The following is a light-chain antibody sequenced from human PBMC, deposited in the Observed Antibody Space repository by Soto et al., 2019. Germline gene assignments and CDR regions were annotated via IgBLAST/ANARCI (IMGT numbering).Light chain of an antibody. CDR2: LNSDGSH. CDR1: SGHSSYA. Sequence: QSVLTLSPSASASLGASVKLTCTLSSGHSSYAIAWHQQQPEKGPRYLMKLNSDGSHSKGDGIPDRFSGSSSGAERYLTISSLQSEDEADYYCQTWGTGIPWVFGGGTKVTVL. J-gene: IGLJ3*02. V-gene: IGLV4-69*01. CDR3: QTWGTGIPWV.